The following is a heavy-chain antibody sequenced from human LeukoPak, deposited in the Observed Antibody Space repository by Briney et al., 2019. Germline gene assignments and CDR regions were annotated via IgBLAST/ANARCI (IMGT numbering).Heavy chain of an antibody. J-gene: IGHJ4*02. V-gene: IGHV3-66*01. D-gene: IGHD2-2*01. Sequence: GGSLRLSCAASGFTVSSNYMSWVRQAPGKGLEWVSVIYSGGSTYYADSVKGRFTISRDNSKNTLYLQMNSLRAEDTAVYYCARGVKVCGSTSCYPYYFDYWGQGTLVTVSS. CDR2: IYSGGST. CDR3: ARGVKVCGSTSCYPYYFDY. CDR1: GFTVSSNY.